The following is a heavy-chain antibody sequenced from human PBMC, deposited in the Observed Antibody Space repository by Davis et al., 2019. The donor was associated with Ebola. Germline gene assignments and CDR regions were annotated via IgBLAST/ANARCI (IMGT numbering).Heavy chain of an antibody. Sequence: GESLKISCAASGFTFSSYGMHWVRQAPGKGLEWVAVIWYDGSNKYYADSVKGRFTISKDNSKNTLYLQMNSLRAEDTAVYYCARVPSDDMVDYWGQGTPVTVSS. D-gene: IGHD3-22*01. CDR1: GFTFSSYG. J-gene: IGHJ4*02. V-gene: IGHV3-33*01. CDR2: IWYDGSNK. CDR3: ARVPSDDMVDY.